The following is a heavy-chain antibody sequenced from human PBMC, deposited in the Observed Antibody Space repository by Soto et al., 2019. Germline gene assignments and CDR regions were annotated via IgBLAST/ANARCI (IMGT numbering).Heavy chain of an antibody. CDR2: IDPSDSYT. Sequence: GESLKISCNASGYIFTSYWINWVRQMPGKGLEWVGNIDPSDSYTNYSPSFQGHVTISTDKSISTAYLQWSSLKASDTAMYYCARHGTMTGTTYYFDYWGQGTLVTVSS. J-gene: IGHJ4*02. D-gene: IGHD1-20*01. CDR1: GYIFTSYW. V-gene: IGHV5-10-1*01. CDR3: ARHGTMTGTTYYFDY.